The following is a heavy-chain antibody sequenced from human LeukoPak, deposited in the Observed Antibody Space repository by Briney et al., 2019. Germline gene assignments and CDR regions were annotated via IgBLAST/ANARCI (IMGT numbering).Heavy chain of an antibody. J-gene: IGHJ4*02. D-gene: IGHD3-3*01. V-gene: IGHV1-8*01. CDR3: ARGNYDFWSGYSPFDY. CDR2: MNPNSGNT. Sequence: GASVKVSCKASGYTFTSYDINWVRQGTGQGLEWMGWMNPNSGNTGYAQKFQGRVTMTRNTSISTAYMELSSLRSEDTAVYYCARGNYDFWSGYSPFDYWGQGTLVTVSS. CDR1: GYTFTSYD.